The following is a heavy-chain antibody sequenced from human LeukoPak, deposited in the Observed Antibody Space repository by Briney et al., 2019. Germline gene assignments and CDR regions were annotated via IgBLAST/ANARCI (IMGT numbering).Heavy chain of an antibody. Sequence: SETLSLTCTVSGGSISTITYYWGWIRQPPGKGLEWVGHMYYRGNTFYNPSLKSRVTISVDTSKNQFSLKLRSVTAADTAVYYCARLYGNYQNYFDYWGQGTLVTVSS. D-gene: IGHD1-7*01. J-gene: IGHJ4*02. V-gene: IGHV4-39*07. CDR3: ARLYGNYQNYFDY. CDR2: MYYRGNT. CDR1: GGSISTITYY.